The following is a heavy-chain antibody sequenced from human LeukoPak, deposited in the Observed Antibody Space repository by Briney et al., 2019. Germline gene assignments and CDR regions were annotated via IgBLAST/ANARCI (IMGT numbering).Heavy chain of an antibody. D-gene: IGHD2-15*01. CDR2: INHSGAT. CDR1: PGSFSTYY. J-gene: IGHJ3*01. V-gene: IGHV4-34*01. CDR3: AIERSCSDGGCYSGPFDL. Sequence: KPSETLSLTCAVSPGSFSTYYWSWLRQPPRKGREWLGEINHSGATNYNLSLKSRVTISVDTSKNYFSLKLTSVTAADTALYYCAIERSCSDGGCYSGPFDLWGQGTVVAVSS.